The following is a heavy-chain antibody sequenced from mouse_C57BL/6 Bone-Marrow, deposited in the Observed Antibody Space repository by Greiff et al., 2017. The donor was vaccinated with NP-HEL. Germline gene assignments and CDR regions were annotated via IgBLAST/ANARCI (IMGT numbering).Heavy chain of an antibody. CDR1: GYTFTDYN. CDR3: ASPGYWYFDV. Sequence: LVEPGASVKMSCKASGYTFTDYNMHWVKQSHGKSLEWIGYINPNNGGTSYNQKFKGKVTLTVNKSSSTAYMELRSLTSEDSAVYYCASPGYWYFDVWGTGTTVTVSS. CDR2: INPNNGGT. J-gene: IGHJ1*03. V-gene: IGHV1-22*01.